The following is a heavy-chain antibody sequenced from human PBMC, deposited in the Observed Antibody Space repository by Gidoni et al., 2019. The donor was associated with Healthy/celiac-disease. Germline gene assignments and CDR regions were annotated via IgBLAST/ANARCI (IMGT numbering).Heavy chain of an antibody. CDR3: ARSPERRYSGYVFSLSADY. CDR2: INHSGST. V-gene: IGHV4-34*01. CDR1: GGSFSGYY. D-gene: IGHD5-12*01. J-gene: IGHJ4*02. Sequence: QVQLQQWGAGLLKPSETLSLTCAVYGGSFSGYYWSWIRQPPGKGLEWIGEINHSGSTNYNPSLKSRVTISVDTSKNQFSLKLSSVTAADTAVYYCARSPERRYSGYVFSLSADYWGQGTLVTVSS.